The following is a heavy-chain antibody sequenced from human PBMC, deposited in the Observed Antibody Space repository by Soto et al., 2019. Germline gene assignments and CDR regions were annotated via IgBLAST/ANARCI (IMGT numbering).Heavy chain of an antibody. Sequence: SLRLSCAASGFTFTNAWMNWVRQAPGKGLEWVGRIKGKIDGGTTDYAAPVKDRFTISRDDSKNTLYLQMNSLKTEDTAMYYCTTVFGGYDDSNGYHQFDYWGQRTLVTVSS. J-gene: IGHJ4*02. CDR3: TTVFGGYDDSNGYHQFDY. CDR1: GFTFTNAW. CDR2: IKGKIDGGTT. D-gene: IGHD3-22*01. V-gene: IGHV3-15*07.